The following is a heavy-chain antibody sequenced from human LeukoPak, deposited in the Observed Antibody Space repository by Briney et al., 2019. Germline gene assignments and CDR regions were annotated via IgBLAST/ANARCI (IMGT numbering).Heavy chain of an antibody. D-gene: IGHD6-6*01. Sequence: GGSLRLSCAASGFTFDDYAMHWVRQAPGKGLEWVSLISWDGGSTYYADSVKGRFTNSRGNSKNSLYLQMNSLRAEDTALYYCAKDGCSSSSFYYYYYYMDVWGKGTTVTVSS. V-gene: IGHV3-43D*03. CDR2: ISWDGGST. CDR1: GFTFDDYA. CDR3: AKDGCSSSSFYYYYYYMDV. J-gene: IGHJ6*03.